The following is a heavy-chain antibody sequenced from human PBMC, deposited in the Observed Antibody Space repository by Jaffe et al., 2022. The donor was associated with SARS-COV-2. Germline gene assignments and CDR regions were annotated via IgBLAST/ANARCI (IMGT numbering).Heavy chain of an antibody. J-gene: IGHJ3*02. CDR2: MYHDGST. D-gene: IGHD3-10*01. CDR3: ATLGRGTYGAFDI. CDR1: GHSISSDYY. V-gene: IGHV4-38-2*02. Sequence: QVQLQESGPGLVKPSETLSLTCTVSGHSISSDYYWGWIRQPPGKGLEWIGIMYHDGSTYYNPSLKSRVTISVDTSKNQFSLKLSSVTAADTAVYYCATLGRGTYGAFDIWGQGTMVTVSS.